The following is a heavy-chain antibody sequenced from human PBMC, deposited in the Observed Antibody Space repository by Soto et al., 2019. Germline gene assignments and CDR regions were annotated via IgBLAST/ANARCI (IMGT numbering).Heavy chain of an antibody. CDR3: VRTSLVVAAATREDY. J-gene: IGHJ4*02. Sequence: EVQMVEFGGGLVQPGGSLRLSCAASGFTFSSYWMHWVSQAPGKGMVWVSRINSDGSSTSYADSVKGRFTISIDNAKNTLYLQINSLRAEDTAVYYCVRTSLVVAAATREDYWGQGTLVPVSS. D-gene: IGHD2-15*01. CDR1: GFTFSSYW. CDR2: INSDGSST. V-gene: IGHV3-74*01.